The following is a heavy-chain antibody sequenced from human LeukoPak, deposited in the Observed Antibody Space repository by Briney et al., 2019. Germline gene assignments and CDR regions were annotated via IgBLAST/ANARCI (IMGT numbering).Heavy chain of an antibody. CDR2: INPSGGST. CDR1: GYTFTNFY. D-gene: IGHD2-2*01. J-gene: IGHJ4*02. V-gene: IGHV1-46*01. CDR3: ARGYCSSTNCLHGGY. Sequence: ASVKVSCKASGYTFTNFYIHWVRQAPGQGLEWMGMINPSGGSTTYAQTFQGRVTTTRDTSTSTVHMELSSLRSEDTALYYCARGYCSSTNCLHGGYWGQGTLVTVSS.